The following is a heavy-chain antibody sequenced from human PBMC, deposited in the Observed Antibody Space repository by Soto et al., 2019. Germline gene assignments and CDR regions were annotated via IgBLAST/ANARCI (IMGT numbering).Heavy chain of an antibody. CDR1: GFTFSSYW. CDR2: IKSDGTST. J-gene: IGHJ4*02. Sequence: EVQLVESGGGLVQPGGSLRLSCAASGFTFSSYWMHWVRQAPGKGLVWVSRIKSDGTSTSYADSVKGRFTISRDNAKNPLYLQMNSLRAEDTAVYYCARDVSYSGYDIHFDYWGQGTLVTVSS. D-gene: IGHD5-12*01. CDR3: ARDVSYSGYDIHFDY. V-gene: IGHV3-74*01.